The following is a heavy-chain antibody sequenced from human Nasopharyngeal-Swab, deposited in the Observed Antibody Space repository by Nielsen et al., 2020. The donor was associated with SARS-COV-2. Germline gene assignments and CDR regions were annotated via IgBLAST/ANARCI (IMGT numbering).Heavy chain of an antibody. CDR2: IYYSGST. J-gene: IGHJ3*02. V-gene: IGHV4-30-4*01. Sequence: PGKGLEWIGYIYYSGSTYYNPSLKSRVTISVDTSKNQFSLKLSCVTAADTAVYYCDRVVVVAATRLAFDIWGQGTMVTVSS. CDR3: DRVVVVAATRLAFDI. D-gene: IGHD2-15*01.